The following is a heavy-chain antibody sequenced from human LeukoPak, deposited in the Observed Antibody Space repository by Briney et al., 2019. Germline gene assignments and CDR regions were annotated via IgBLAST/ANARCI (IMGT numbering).Heavy chain of an antibody. V-gene: IGHV3-23*01. D-gene: IGHD6-19*01. CDR2: ISSSGSGGNT. J-gene: IGHJ2*01. CDR1: GVTLSNYA. CDR3: AKANGWYGRGYFDL. Sequence: PGGSLRLSCVASGVTLSNYAMSWARQAPGKGLEWVSGISSSGSGGNTYYADSVKGRFTISRDSSRNTLFLHMNTLRAEDTAIYYCAKANGWYGRGYFDLWGRGTLVSVSS.